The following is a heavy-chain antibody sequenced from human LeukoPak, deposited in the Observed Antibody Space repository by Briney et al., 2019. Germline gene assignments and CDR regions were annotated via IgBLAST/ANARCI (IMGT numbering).Heavy chain of an antibody. CDR2: MNPNSGNT. Sequence: ASVKVSCKASGYTFTSYDINWVRQATGQGLEWMGWMNPNSGNTGYAQKFQGRVTITRNTSISTAYMELSSLRSEDTAVYYCARVEWTTTLIAPDAFDIWGQGTMVTVSS. J-gene: IGHJ3*02. CDR3: ARVEWTTTLIAPDAFDI. D-gene: IGHD3-3*01. V-gene: IGHV1-8*03. CDR1: GYTFTSYD.